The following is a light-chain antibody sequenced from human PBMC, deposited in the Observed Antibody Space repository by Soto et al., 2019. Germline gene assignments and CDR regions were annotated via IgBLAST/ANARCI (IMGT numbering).Light chain of an antibody. V-gene: IGLV2-14*01. Sequence: QSVLTQPASVSGSRGQSITISCVGRNTDVGQDNSVSWYQQGPGKAPKLLIFEVTTRPSGVSSRFSGSRSANTASLTISGLQPDDEGDYFCVSYTDTDTLVFGTGTKV. J-gene: IGLJ1*01. CDR3: VSYTDTDTLV. CDR1: NTDVGQDNS. CDR2: EVT.